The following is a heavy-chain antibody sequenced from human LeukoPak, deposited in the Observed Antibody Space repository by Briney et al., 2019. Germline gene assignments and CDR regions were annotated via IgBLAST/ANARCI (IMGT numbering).Heavy chain of an antibody. Sequence: PGGSLRLSCAASGFTFSSYSMTWVRQAPGRGLEWVSSISSSSSYIYYADSVKGRFTISRDNAKNSLYLQMNSLRAEDTAVYYCARDDSTYYSSGWYPHYYYGMDVWGQGTTVTVSS. CDR2: ISSSSSYI. CDR3: ARDDSTYYSSGWYPHYYYGMDV. J-gene: IGHJ6*02. CDR1: GFTFSSYS. V-gene: IGHV3-21*01. D-gene: IGHD6-19*01.